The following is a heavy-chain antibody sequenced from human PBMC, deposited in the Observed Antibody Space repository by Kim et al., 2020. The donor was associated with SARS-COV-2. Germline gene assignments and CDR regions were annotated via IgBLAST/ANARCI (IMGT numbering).Heavy chain of an antibody. D-gene: IGHD3-10*01. V-gene: IGHV3-30*18. CDR1: GFTFSTYG. Sequence: GGSLRLSCAASGFTFSTYGMYWVLQAPGKGLEWVALISYDGSNEYYADSVKGRFTISRDNSKNTLYLQMNSLRAEDTALFYCAKALLRGVNYYYYGMDVWGQGTTVTVSS. J-gene: IGHJ6*02. CDR2: ISYDGSNE. CDR3: AKALLRGVNYYYYGMDV.